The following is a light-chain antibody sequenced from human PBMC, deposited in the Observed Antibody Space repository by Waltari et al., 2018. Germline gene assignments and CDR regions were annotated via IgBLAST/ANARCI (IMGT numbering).Light chain of an antibody. V-gene: IGKV3-11*01. CDR3: QHGHTLPLS. Sequence: EILLTQSPATLSLSPGERATLSCWASQSISSHIAWYQHKPGQAPRLLVYDASKRATGIPARFSGSGSGTDFTLTIGSLEPEDFSVYYCQHGHTLPLSFGGGTKV. J-gene: IGKJ4*01. CDR2: DAS. CDR1: QSISSH.